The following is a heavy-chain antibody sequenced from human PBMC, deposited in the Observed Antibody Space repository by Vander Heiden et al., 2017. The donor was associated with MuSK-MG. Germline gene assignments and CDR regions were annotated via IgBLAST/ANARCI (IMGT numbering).Heavy chain of an antibody. Sequence: QLQLQESGPGLVKPSETLSLTCTVSGGSISSSSYYWGWIRQPPGKGLAWIGSIYYSGSTYYNPSLKSRVTISVDTSKNQFSLKLSSVTAADTAVYYCARGSYYYGSGSTNWFDPWGQGTLVTVSS. CDR1: GGSISSSSYY. D-gene: IGHD3-10*01. V-gene: IGHV4-39*07. CDR3: ARGSYYYGSGSTNWFDP. CDR2: IYYSGST. J-gene: IGHJ5*02.